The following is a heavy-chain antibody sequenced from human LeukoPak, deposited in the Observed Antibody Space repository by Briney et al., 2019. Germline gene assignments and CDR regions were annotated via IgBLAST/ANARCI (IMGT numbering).Heavy chain of an antibody. CDR1: GGSISSYY. Sequence: SQTPSLTCTVSGGSISSYYWSWIRQPAGKGLEWIGRIYTSGSTNYNPTLKSRVTMSVDTSENQFSLKLSSVTAADTAVYYCARESDGWFDPWGQGTLVTVSS. J-gene: IGHJ5*02. D-gene: IGHD5-24*01. CDR2: IYTSGST. V-gene: IGHV4-4*07. CDR3: ARESDGWFDP.